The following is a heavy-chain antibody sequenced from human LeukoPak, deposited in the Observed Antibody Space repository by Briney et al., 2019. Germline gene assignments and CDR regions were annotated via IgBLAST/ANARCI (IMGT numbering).Heavy chain of an antibody. J-gene: IGHJ4*02. Sequence: GGTLRLSCAASGFTFSSFNMHWVRQAPGKGLVWVSRLKSDGSTAMYADSVQDRFTISRDNARNTVHLLMSSLTVEDTGVYYCARGIYGDPVAFDSWGQGALVTVSS. V-gene: IGHV3-74*03. CDR3: ARGIYGDPVAFDS. D-gene: IGHD4-17*01. CDR2: LKSDGSTA. CDR1: GFTFSSFN.